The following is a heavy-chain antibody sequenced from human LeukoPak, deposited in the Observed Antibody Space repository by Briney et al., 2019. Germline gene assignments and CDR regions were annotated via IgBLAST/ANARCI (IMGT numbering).Heavy chain of an antibody. Sequence: SVKVSCKASGYTFTGYYMHWVRQAPGQGLEWIGGIIAIFRTANYAQKFQGRVTITADEFMSTVYMELSSLRSEDTAVYYCARHSGYHSTTHLDYWGQGTLVTVSS. CDR2: IIAIFRTA. CDR1: GYTFTGYY. CDR3: ARHSGYHSTTHLDY. V-gene: IGHV1-69*13. D-gene: IGHD3-22*01. J-gene: IGHJ4*02.